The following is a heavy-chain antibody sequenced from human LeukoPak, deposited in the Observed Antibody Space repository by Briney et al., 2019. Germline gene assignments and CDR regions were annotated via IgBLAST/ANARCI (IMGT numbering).Heavy chain of an antibody. V-gene: IGHV1-69*05. CDR2: IIPIFGTA. J-gene: IGHJ6*03. D-gene: IGHD3-3*01. CDR3: ASTDTIFGAQNYYMDV. Sequence: GASVKVSCKASGGTFSSYAISWVRQAPGQGLEWMGGIIPIFGTANYAQKFQGRVTITTDESTSTAHMELSSLRSEDTAVYYCASTDTIFGAQNYYMDVWGKGTTVTVSS. CDR1: GGTFSSYA.